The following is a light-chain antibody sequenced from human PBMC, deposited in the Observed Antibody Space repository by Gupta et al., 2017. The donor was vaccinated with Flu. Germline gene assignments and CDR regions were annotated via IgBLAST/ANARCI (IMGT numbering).Light chain of an antibody. CDR3: RQALQTPYT. CDR1: QSLLYSNGHTY. CDR2: SAS. J-gene: IGKJ2*01. Sequence: DVVMTQSPLSLPVTPGEPASISCRSSQSLLYSNGHTYLDWFLQKPGQSPQLLIYSASHRASGVPDRFTGSGSGTDFTLKISRVEAEDIGVYYCRQALQTPYTFGPGTKLEIK. V-gene: IGKV2-28*01.